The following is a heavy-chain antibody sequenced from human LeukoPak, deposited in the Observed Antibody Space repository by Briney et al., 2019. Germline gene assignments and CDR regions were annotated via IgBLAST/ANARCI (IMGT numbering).Heavy chain of an antibody. D-gene: IGHD6-19*01. J-gene: IGHJ4*02. CDR1: VFTVSSNY. Sequence: GGSLRLSCTASVFTVSSNYMSWVRQAPGKGLEWVSVIYSGGSTYYADSVKGRFTISRDNSKNTLYLQMNSLRAEDTAVYYCARALAVASYFDYWGQGTLVTVSS. V-gene: IGHV3-53*01. CDR2: IYSGGST. CDR3: ARALAVASYFDY.